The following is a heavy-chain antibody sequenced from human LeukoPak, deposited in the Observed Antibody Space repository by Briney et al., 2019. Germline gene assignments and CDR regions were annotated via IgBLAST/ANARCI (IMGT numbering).Heavy chain of an antibody. CDR3: ARRGFYYYDSSGRANYYFDY. CDR1: GYTFTSYY. V-gene: IGHV1-46*01. CDR2: INPSGGST. Sequence: APVKVSCKASGYTFTSYYMHWVRQAPGQGLEWMGIINPSGGSTSYAQKFQGRVTITADESTSTAYMELSSLRSEDTAVYYCARRGFYYYDSSGRANYYFDYWGQGTLVTVSS. J-gene: IGHJ4*02. D-gene: IGHD3-22*01.